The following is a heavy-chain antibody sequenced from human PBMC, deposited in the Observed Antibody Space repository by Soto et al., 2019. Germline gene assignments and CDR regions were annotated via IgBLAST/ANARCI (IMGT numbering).Heavy chain of an antibody. J-gene: IGHJ4*02. CDR1: GYTFTSYG. Sequence: ASVKVSCKSSGYTFTSYGFSWLRQAPGQGLEWMGWISAYNGNTNYAQKLQGRVTVTTDTSTNTAYMELRSLRSDDTAVYYCARDGHYGDYFEYWGQGTLVTVSS. V-gene: IGHV1-18*01. CDR2: ISAYNGNT. D-gene: IGHD4-17*01. CDR3: ARDGHYGDYFEY.